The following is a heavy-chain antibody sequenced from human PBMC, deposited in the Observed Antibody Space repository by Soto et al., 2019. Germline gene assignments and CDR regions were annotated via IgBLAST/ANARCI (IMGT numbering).Heavy chain of an antibody. CDR1: GFRFSDYS. D-gene: IGHD3-3*01. CDR3: ARDYNDFWSGRFDY. J-gene: IGHJ4*02. CDR2: ISSSSFTI. V-gene: IGHV3-48*01. Sequence: GGSLRLSCAASGFRFSDYSMNWVRQAPGRGLEWVSYISSSSFTIHYADSVEGRFAISRDNAKNSLYLQMNSLRAEDTAVYYCARDYNDFWSGRFDYWGQGALVTVSS.